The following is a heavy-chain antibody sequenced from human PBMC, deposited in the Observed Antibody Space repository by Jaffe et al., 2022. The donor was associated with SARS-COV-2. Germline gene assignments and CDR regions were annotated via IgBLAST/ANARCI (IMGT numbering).Heavy chain of an antibody. CDR3: ARDLDMDTAYYYYGMDV. D-gene: IGHD5-18*01. V-gene: IGHV1-3*01. J-gene: IGHJ6*02. CDR2: INAGNGNT. Sequence: QVQLVQSGAEVKKPGASVKVSCKASGYTFTSYAMHWVRQAPGQRLEWMGWINAGNGNTKYSQKFQGRVTITRDTSASTAYMELSSLRSEDTAVYYCARDLDMDTAYYYYGMDVWGQGTTVTVSS. CDR1: GYTFTSYA.